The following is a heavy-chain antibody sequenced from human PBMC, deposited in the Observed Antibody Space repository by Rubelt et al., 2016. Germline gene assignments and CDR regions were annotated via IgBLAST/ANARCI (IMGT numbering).Heavy chain of an antibody. V-gene: IGHV4-59*01. CDR2: IHHSGRT. CDR3: ARNIGSRLNAFDI. J-gene: IGHJ3*02. D-gene: IGHD3-10*01. Sequence: QVQLQESGPGLVKPSETLSLTCTVSGGSISGFHWNWIRQSPGRELEWIGFIHHSGRTYYNPSLNSRVTILIDTSKSQFARKLSSVTAADTAVDYCARNIGSRLNAFDIWGQGTVVTVSS. CDR1: GGSISGFH.